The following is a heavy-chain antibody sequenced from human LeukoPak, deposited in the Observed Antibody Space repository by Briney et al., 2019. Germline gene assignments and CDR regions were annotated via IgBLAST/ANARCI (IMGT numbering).Heavy chain of an antibody. D-gene: IGHD3-9*01. CDR2: INPKSGGT. CDR3: AREHLLRYFDWLSRGWFDP. Sequence: GASVKVSCKASGYTFTCYYMHWVRQAPGQGLEWMGRINPKSGGTNYAQKFQGRVTMTRDTSISTAYMELSRLRSDDTAVYYCAREHLLRYFDWLSRGWFDPWGQGTLVTVSS. V-gene: IGHV1-2*06. CDR1: GYTFTCYY. J-gene: IGHJ5*02.